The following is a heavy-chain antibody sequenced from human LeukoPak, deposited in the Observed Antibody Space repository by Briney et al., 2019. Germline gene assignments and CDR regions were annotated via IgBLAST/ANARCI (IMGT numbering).Heavy chain of an antibody. J-gene: IGHJ4*02. CDR2: TNWNGGST. CDR3: ARGGSYGDYFDY. Sequence: GGSLRLSCAASGFTFSSYAMSWVRQAPGKGLEWVSATNWNGGSTGYADSVKGRFTISRDNAKNSLYLQMNSLRAEDTALYYCARGGSYGDYFDYWGQGTLVTVSS. D-gene: IGHD1-26*01. V-gene: IGHV3-20*04. CDR1: GFTFSSYA.